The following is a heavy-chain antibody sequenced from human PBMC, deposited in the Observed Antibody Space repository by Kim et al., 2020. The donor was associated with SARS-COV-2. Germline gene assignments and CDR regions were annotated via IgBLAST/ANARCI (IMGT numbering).Heavy chain of an antibody. CDR2: ISYDGSNK. V-gene: IGHV3-30*18. CDR3: AKDWEYVLLWFGHFDY. J-gene: IGHJ4*02. Sequence: GGSLRLSCAASGFTFSSYGMHWVRQAPGKGLEWVAVISYDGSNKYYADSVKGRFTISRDNSKNTLYLQMNSLRAEDTAVYYCAKDWEYVLLWFGHFDYWGQGTLVTVSS. D-gene: IGHD3-10*01. CDR1: GFTFSSYG.